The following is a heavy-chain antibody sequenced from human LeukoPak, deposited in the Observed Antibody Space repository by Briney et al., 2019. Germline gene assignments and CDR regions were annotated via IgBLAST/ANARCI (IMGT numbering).Heavy chain of an antibody. CDR2: INPNSGGT. Sequence: ASVKVSCKASGYTFTGYYVHWVRQAPGQGVGWMGWINPNSGGTNYAQKFQGWVTMTRDTSISTAYMELSRVRSDDTAVYYCARDALMVRGVIITGYYYGRDVWGQGTTVTVSS. CDR3: ARDALMVRGVIITGYYYGRDV. CDR1: GYTFTGYY. V-gene: IGHV1-2*04. D-gene: IGHD3-10*01. J-gene: IGHJ6*02.